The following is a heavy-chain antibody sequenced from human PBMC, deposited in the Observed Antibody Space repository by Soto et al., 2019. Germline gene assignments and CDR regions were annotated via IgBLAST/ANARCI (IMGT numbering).Heavy chain of an antibody. V-gene: IGHV3-23*01. J-gene: IGHJ6*02. CDR1: GFTFSSYA. Sequence: PGGSLRLSCAASGFTFSSYAMSWVRQAPGKGLEWVSVISGSGGSTYYADSVKGRFTISRDNSKNTLYLQMNSLRAEDTAVYYCAKVHGDIVVVVAATLDYYGMDLWGQGTTVTVSS. D-gene: IGHD2-15*01. CDR3: AKVHGDIVVVVAATLDYYGMDL. CDR2: ISGSGGST.